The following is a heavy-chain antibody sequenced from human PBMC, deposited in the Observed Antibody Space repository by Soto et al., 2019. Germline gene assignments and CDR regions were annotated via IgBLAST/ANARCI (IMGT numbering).Heavy chain of an antibody. D-gene: IGHD2-21*01. V-gene: IGHV4-34*04. CDR3: ARGYPRSILSTSLTTSYWFDS. Sequence: QVQLQQWGTGLLKPSETLSLHCAVYGESLRGYYWSWIRQTPAMGLEWRGEINNRGTTNHDSSRKSLAIISIDTSKNQVSLRLNYVTAADTAVYYCARGYPRSILSTSLTTSYWFDSWVQGTLVTVSS. CDR1: GESLRGYY. J-gene: IGHJ5*01. CDR2: INNRGTT.